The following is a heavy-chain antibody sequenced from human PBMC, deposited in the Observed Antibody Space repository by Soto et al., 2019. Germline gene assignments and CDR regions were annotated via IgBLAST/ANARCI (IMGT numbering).Heavy chain of an antibody. CDR1: GGSIGGYY. Sequence: PSETLSLTCTVSGGSIGGYYWSWLRQPPGKGLEWIGYIYNIGSTNYNPSLRSRVTMSIDTSQEQFSLKLSSVTATDTAVYYCARVIGGYDYYYYYGMDVWGQGTTVTVSS. D-gene: IGHD3-16*02. CDR3: ARVIGGYDYYYYYGMDV. CDR2: IYNIGST. V-gene: IGHV4-59*08. J-gene: IGHJ6*02.